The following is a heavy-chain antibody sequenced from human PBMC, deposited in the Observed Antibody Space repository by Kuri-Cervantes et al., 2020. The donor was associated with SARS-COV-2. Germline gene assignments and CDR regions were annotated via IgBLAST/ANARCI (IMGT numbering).Heavy chain of an antibody. J-gene: IGHJ6*02. CDR2: IIPIFGTA. CDR1: GGTFSSYA. CDR3: AGLGYRSGGSCYYYYYGMDV. V-gene: IGHV1-69*01. D-gene: IGHD2-15*01. Sequence: KVSCKASGGTFSSYAVSWVRQAPGQGLEWMGGIIPIFGTANYAQKFQGRVTITADESTSTAYMELSSPRSEDAAVYYCAGLGYRSGGSCYYYYYGMDVWGQGTTVTVSS.